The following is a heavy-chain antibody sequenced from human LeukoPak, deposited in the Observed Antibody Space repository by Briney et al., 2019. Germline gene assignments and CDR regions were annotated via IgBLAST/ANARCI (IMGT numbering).Heavy chain of an antibody. CDR3: AKDKGLTVLRYFDWLSTHPYYFDY. Sequence: PGGSLRLSCAASGFTFSSYGMHWVRQAPGKGLEWVAFIRYDGSNKYYADSVKGRFTISRDNSKNTLYLQMNSLRAEDTAVYYCAKDKGLTVLRYFDWLSTHPYYFDYWGQGTLVTVSS. D-gene: IGHD3-9*01. CDR2: IRYDGSNK. CDR1: GFTFSSYG. J-gene: IGHJ4*02. V-gene: IGHV3-30*02.